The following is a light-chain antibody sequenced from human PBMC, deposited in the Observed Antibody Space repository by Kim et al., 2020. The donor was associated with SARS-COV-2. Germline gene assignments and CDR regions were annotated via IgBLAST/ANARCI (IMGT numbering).Light chain of an antibody. J-gene: IGKJ1*01. V-gene: IGKV3D-20*01. Sequence: SPGEGATLPCRASQSGGRNSLAWCQQKPRRAPRRPIYDASTRATDIPDRFSGSGSGTDFTLTISRLEPVEFAVYYCHQYANSPRTFGQGTKVDIK. CDR3: HQYANSPRT. CDR2: DAS. CDR1: QSGGRNS.